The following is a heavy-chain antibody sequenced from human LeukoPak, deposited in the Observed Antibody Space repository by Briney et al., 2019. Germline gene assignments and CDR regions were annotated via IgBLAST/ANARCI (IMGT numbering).Heavy chain of an antibody. CDR2: IKQNGSEK. CDR3: AELGITMIGGV. CDR1: GFTFSSYW. D-gene: IGHD3-10*02. Sequence: GGSLRLSCAASGFTFSSYWMSWVRQAPGKGLEWVANIKQNGSEKYYVDSVKGRFTISRDNAKNSLYLQMNSLRAEDTAVYYCAELGITMIGGVWGKGTTVTISS. J-gene: IGHJ6*04. V-gene: IGHV3-7*01.